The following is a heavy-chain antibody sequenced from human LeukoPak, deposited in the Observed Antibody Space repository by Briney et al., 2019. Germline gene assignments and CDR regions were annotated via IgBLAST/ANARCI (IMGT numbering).Heavy chain of an antibody. CDR2: ISYTGTT. V-gene: IGHV4-61*01. CDR3: ARRVISSNASFDY. Sequence: SETLSLTCTVSGGSVSSGSYYWSWIRQPPGKRLEWIGYISYTGTTNYNPSLKSRVTISVDTSKNQFSLKLSSVTAADTAVYYCARRVISSNASFDYWGQGTLVTVSS. CDR1: GGSVSSGSYY. D-gene: IGHD2-21*01. J-gene: IGHJ4*02.